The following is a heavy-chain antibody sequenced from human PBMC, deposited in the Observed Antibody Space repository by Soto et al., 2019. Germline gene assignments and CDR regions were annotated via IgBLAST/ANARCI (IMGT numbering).Heavy chain of an antibody. CDR2: ISGSSDNT. Sequence: GGSLRLSCAASGFTFSSYAMSWVRQAPWKGLEWVSGISGSSDNTYYTDSVKGRFSISRDNSRNTLYLQMNSLRPEDTAVYYFAKDGSNTWYFNWYDPWGQGALVTVSS. J-gene: IGHJ5*02. CDR3: AKDGSNTWYFNWYDP. V-gene: IGHV3-23*01. D-gene: IGHD6-13*01. CDR1: GFTFSSYA.